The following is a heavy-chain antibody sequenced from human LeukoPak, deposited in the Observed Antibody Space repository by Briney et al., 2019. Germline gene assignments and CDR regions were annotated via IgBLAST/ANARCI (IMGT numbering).Heavy chain of an antibody. CDR3: ARDPSQYYYTDV. D-gene: IGHD6-6*01. Sequence: ASVKVSCKASGYTFRDYYIHWVRQAPGQGLEWMGWTNPKSGGTKYAQKFQGRFTMTRDTSISTAYMELSRLRSDDTAVYYCARDPSQYYYTDVWGKGTTVIVSS. J-gene: IGHJ6*03. CDR1: GYTFRDYY. V-gene: IGHV1-2*02. CDR2: TNPKSGGT.